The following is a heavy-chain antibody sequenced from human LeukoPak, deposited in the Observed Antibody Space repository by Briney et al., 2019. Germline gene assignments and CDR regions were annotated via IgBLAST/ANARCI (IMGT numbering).Heavy chain of an antibody. V-gene: IGHV3-21*01. J-gene: IGHJ4*02. D-gene: IGHD3-10*02. Sequence: KAGGSLRLSCAASGFSFSTYTMNWVRQAPGKGLEWVSSISSSSSYIYYADSVKGRFTISRDNTKNSLYLQMNSLRGEDTAVYYCTSVLSSMYDDYWGQGTLVTVSS. CDR1: GFSFSTYT. CDR3: TSVLSSMYDDY. CDR2: ISSSSSYI.